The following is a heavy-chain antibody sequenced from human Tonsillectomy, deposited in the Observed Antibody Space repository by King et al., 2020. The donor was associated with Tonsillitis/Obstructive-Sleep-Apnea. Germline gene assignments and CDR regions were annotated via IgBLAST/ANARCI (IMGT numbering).Heavy chain of an antibody. D-gene: IGHD5-12*01. Sequence: VQLQQWGAGLLKPSETLSLTCAVYGGSFSGYYWSWIRQPPGKGLEWIGEINHSGSTNYNPSLKSRVTISVDTSKNQFSLKLSSVTAADTAVYYCARGQEEKSGYDSWFDPWGQGTLVTVSS. V-gene: IGHV4-34*01. CDR1: GGSFSGYY. J-gene: IGHJ5*02. CDR3: ARGQEEKSGYDSWFDP. CDR2: INHSGST.